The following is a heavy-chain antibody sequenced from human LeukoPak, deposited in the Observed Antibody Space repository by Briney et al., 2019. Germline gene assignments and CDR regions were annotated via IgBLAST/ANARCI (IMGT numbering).Heavy chain of an antibody. CDR1: GFTFSSYS. CDR3: ARGGLRGDY. CDR2: ISSSSGTI. D-gene: IGHD4-17*01. V-gene: IGHV3-48*01. Sequence: LSGGSLRLSCAASGFTFSSYSMNWVRQAPGKGLEWVSYISSSSGTIYYADSVKGRFTISRDNAENSLYLQMSRLRAEDTAVYYCARGGLRGDYWGQGTLVTVSS. J-gene: IGHJ4*02.